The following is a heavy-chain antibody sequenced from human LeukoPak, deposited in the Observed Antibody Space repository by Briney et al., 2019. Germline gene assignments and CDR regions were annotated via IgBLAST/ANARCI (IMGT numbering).Heavy chain of an antibody. V-gene: IGHV1-46*01. J-gene: IGHJ4*02. Sequence: ASVKVSCKASGYTFTSYYMHWVRQAPGQGLEWMGIINPSGGSTSYAQKFQGRVTMTRDTSTSTVYMGLSSLRSEDTAVYYCARGGLLWFGELLSSFDYWGQGTLVTVSS. CDR1: GYTFTSYY. CDR2: INPSGGST. CDR3: ARGGLLWFGELLSSFDY. D-gene: IGHD3-10*01.